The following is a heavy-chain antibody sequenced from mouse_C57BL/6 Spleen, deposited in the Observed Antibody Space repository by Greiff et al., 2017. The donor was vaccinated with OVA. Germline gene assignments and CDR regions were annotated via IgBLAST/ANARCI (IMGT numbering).Heavy chain of an antibody. CDR3: ARYGYDYDAWFAY. D-gene: IGHD2-4*01. CDR2: IYPGDGDI. Sequence: QVQLQQSGAELVKPGASVKISCKASGYAFSSYWMNWVKQRPGKGLEWIGQIYPGDGDINYNGKFKGKATLTADKSSSTAYMQLSSLTSEDSAVYFCARYGYDYDAWFAYWGQGTLVTVSA. J-gene: IGHJ3*01. V-gene: IGHV1-80*01. CDR1: GYAFSSYW.